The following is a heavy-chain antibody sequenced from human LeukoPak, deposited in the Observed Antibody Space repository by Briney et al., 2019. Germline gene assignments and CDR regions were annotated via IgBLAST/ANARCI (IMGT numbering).Heavy chain of an antibody. V-gene: IGHV3-30-3*01. CDR1: GFTFSSYA. Sequence: GGSLRLSCAASGFTFSSYAMHWVRQAPGKGLEWVAVISYDGSNKYYADSVKGRFTISRDNSKNTLYLQMNSLRAEDTAVYYCARDQVPVARGDAFDIWGQGTMVTVSS. CDR2: ISYDGSNK. D-gene: IGHD2-2*01. J-gene: IGHJ3*02. CDR3: ARDQVPVARGDAFDI.